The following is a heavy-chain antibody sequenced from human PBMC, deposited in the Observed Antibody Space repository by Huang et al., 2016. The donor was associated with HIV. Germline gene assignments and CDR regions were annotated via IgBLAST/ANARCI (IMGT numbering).Heavy chain of an antibody. D-gene: IGHD1-7*01. CDR3: ATKTAAMDI. V-gene: IGHV3-7*01. Sequence: VESGGRLVQPGGSIRLSCVGSTFRFGAYGMSWVRQSPGKGLERVANIKQDESEKYYVDSVKGRFNISRDNAKKVLFLEMNNVRVEDTATYYCATKTAAMDIWGQGTTVTVS. CDR2: IKQDESEK. CDR1: TFRFGAYG. J-gene: IGHJ6*02.